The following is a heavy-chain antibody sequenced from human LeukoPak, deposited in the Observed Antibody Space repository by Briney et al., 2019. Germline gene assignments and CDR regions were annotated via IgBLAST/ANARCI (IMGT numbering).Heavy chain of an antibody. Sequence: SETLSLTCTVSGGSISSGDYYWSWIRQHPGKGGEWIGHIYYSGSTYYNPSLKSRVTISLDTSKNQFSLKLSSVTAADTAVYFCASRYYYAPYYFDYWGQGTLVTVSS. CDR2: IYYSGST. J-gene: IGHJ4*02. D-gene: IGHD3-10*01. V-gene: IGHV4-31*03. CDR1: GGSISSGDYY. CDR3: ASRYYYAPYYFDY.